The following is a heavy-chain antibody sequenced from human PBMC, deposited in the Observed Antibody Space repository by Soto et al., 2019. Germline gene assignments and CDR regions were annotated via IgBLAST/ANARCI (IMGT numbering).Heavy chain of an antibody. Sequence: EVALVESGGALVEPGRSLRLSCIASGFSFSVYSMAWFRQAPGKGLEWVGFIRSTTSGATTESASSVQGRFIISRDDSRNIVYLQMSSLKIEDTAVYYCAREQGGITSIRGDVDYWGQGTLVTVSS. CDR3: AREQGGITSIRGDVDY. D-gene: IGHD3-10*01. CDR2: IRSTTSGATT. J-gene: IGHJ4*02. CDR1: GFSFSVYS. V-gene: IGHV3-49*03.